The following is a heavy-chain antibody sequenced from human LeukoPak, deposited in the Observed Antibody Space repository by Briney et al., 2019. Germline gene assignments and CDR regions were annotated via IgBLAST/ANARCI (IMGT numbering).Heavy chain of an antibody. V-gene: IGHV3-23*01. CDR3: ATSRRTYWYFDL. J-gene: IGHJ2*01. CDR1: GVTFSTYV. CDR2: ISSAGST. Sequence: GGSLRLSCAASGVTFSTYVLNWVRQAPGKGLERVSGISSAGSTYYVDSVKGRFTISSDTSKSTLYLQMNSLRAEDTAVYYCATSRRTYWYFDLWGRGTLVTVS.